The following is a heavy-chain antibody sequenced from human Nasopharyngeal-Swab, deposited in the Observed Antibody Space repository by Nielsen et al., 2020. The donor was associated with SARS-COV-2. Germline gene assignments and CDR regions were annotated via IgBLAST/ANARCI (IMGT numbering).Heavy chain of an antibody. V-gene: IGHV3-33*05. CDR2: ISYDGSKR. J-gene: IGHJ3*02. D-gene: IGHD3-9*01. Sequence: WIRQPPGKGLEWVALISYDGSKRYFADSMKGRFTISRDNAKNSLYLQMNSLRAEDTAVYYCARNILTGYYSSDAFDIWGQGTMVTVSS. CDR3: ARNILTGYYSSDAFDI.